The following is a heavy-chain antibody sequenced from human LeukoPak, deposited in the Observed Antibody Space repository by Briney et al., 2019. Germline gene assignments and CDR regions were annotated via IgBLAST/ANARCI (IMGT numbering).Heavy chain of an antibody. V-gene: IGHV3-23*01. D-gene: IGHD3-10*01. CDR3: SKRGSYYYYMDV. CDR1: GFTFSSYA. CDR2: ICGSGGST. J-gene: IGHJ6*03. Sequence: GGSLRLSCAASGFTFSSYAMSWVRQAPGKGLDWVSAICGSGGSTYYEDSLKGRFTISRGNSKDPLFLQTDSLDGEDTGVFFGSKRGSYYYYMDVWGKGTTVTVSS.